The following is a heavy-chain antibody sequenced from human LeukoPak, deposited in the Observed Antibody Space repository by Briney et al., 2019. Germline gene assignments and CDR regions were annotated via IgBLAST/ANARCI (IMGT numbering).Heavy chain of an antibody. Sequence: SQTLSLTCTVSGGSISSGGYYWSWIRQHPGKGLEWTGYIYYSGSTYYNPSLKSRVTISVDTSKNQFSLKLSSVTAADTAVYYCARDGYNRYGMDVWGQGTTVTVSS. D-gene: IGHD5-24*01. CDR2: IYYSGST. V-gene: IGHV4-31*03. CDR1: GGSISSGGYY. CDR3: ARDGYNRYGMDV. J-gene: IGHJ6*02.